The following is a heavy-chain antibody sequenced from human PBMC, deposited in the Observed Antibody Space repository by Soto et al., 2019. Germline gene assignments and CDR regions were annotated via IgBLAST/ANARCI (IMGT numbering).Heavy chain of an antibody. CDR3: ANPGKYGDPSDY. CDR1: GFTFSSYA. CDR2: ISGSGGST. V-gene: IGHV3-23*01. Sequence: PGGALRLSCAASGFTFSSYAMSWVRQAPGKGLEWVSAISGSGGSTYYADSVKGRFTISRDNSKNTLYLQMNSLRAEDTAVYYCANPGKYGDPSDYWGQGTLVTVSP. D-gene: IGHD4-17*01. J-gene: IGHJ4*02.